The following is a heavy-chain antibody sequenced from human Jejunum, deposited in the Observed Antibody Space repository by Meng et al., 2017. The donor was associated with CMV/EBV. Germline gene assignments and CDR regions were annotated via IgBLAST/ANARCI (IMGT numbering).Heavy chain of an antibody. D-gene: IGHD2-15*01. Sequence: QVQLQESGPGLVKPSEXLSLPSTVPGGSLINYYWSWVRQSPGKGLEWIGYIYPSAYIYSNGNTNYNPSLKSRVTISLDRTKNQFSLKLNSVTGADTAMYYCARAGGLRPCDGGSCTAHFDYWGRGSLVTVSS. CDR3: ARAGGLRPCDGGSCTAHFDY. CDR1: GGSLINYY. CDR2: IYPSAYIYSNGNT. V-gene: IGHV4-59*01. J-gene: IGHJ4*02.